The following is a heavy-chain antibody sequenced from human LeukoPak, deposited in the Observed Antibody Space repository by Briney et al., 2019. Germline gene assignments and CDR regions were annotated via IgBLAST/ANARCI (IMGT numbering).Heavy chain of an antibody. V-gene: IGHV3-7*01. CDR1: GFTFSSYW. D-gene: IGHD3-22*01. Sequence: GGSLRLSCAASGFTFSSYWMSWVRQAPGKGLEWVANIKQDGSEKYYVDSVKGRFTISRDNAKNSLYLQMNSLRAEDTAVYYCATYYDSSGYYNAFDIWGQGTMVTVSS. CDR2: IKQDGSEK. CDR3: ATYYDSSGYYNAFDI. J-gene: IGHJ3*02.